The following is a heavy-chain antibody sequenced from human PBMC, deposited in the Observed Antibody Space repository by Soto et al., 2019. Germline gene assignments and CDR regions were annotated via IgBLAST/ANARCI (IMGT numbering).Heavy chain of an antibody. Sequence: KPSETLSLTCTVPIGSINDFYWSWIRQAPGKGLEWIGFFYHIVSSTYNPSLKSRVTFSVDASKNQFSLKLTSVSAADTAVYYCARGGIPVPGSPPPFDFWGQGILVTVSS. CDR3: ARGGIPVPGSPPPFDF. J-gene: IGHJ4*02. CDR1: IGSINDFY. CDR2: FYHIVSS. V-gene: IGHV4-59*01. D-gene: IGHD6-19*01.